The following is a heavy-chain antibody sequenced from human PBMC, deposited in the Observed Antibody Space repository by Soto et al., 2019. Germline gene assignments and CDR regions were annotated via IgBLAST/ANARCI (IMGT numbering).Heavy chain of an antibody. D-gene: IGHD3-3*01. CDR3: ARPGEFWSGYLDY. J-gene: IGHJ4*02. Sequence: PGGSLRLSCAASGFTFSSYGMHWVRQAPGKGLEWVAVIWYDGSNKYYADSVKGRFTISRDNSKNTLYLQMNSLRAEDAAVYYCARPGEFWSGYLDYWGQGTLVTVSS. CDR1: GFTFSSYG. CDR2: IWYDGSNK. V-gene: IGHV3-33*01.